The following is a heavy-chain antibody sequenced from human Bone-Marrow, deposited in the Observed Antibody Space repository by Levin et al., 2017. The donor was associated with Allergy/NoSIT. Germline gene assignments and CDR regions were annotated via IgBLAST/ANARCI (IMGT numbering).Heavy chain of an antibody. D-gene: IGHD3-10*01. CDR1: RFMFDEYA. J-gene: IGHJ5*02. CDR3: AKGGGSATYDWLDP. V-gene: IGHV3-9*01. CDR2: VSWNGDTK. Sequence: GGSLRLSCAASRFMFDEYAMHWVRQAPGKGLEWVSGVSWNGDTKGYADSVKGRFTISRDNAKKSLYLQMNSLSAEETALYYCAKGGGSATYDWLDPWGQGTLVTVSS.